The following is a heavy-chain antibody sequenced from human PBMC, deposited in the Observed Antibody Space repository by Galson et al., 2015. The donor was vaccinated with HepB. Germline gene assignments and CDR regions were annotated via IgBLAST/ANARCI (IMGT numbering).Heavy chain of an antibody. J-gene: IGHJ4*02. D-gene: IGHD2-2*01. CDR2: ISGSGGSI. CDR1: GFTFSTYA. CDR3: AKLGDLGYCISTSCCDFDC. Sequence: SLRLSCAASGFTFSTYAMSWVRQAPGKGLEWVSAISGSGGSIYYADSVKGRFTISRDNSKNTLYLQMNSLRAEDTAVYYCAKLGDLGYCISTSCCDFDCWGQGTLVTVSS. V-gene: IGHV3-23*01.